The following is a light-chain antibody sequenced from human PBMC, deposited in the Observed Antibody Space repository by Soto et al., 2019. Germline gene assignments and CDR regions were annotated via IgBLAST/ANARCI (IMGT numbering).Light chain of an antibody. Sequence: EIVMTQSQATMSVSPGERATLSCRASQSVATNLAWYQQKPGQPPRLLIYGASTRATGIPARFSGSGSGTEFTLTISSLQPDDFATYYCQQYNSYSRTFGQGTKVDI. CDR1: QSVATN. CDR3: QQYNSYSRT. CDR2: GAS. J-gene: IGKJ1*01. V-gene: IGKV3-15*01.